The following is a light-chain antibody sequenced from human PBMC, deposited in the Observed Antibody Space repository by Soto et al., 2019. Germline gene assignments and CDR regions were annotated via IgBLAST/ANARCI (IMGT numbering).Light chain of an antibody. Sequence: IVMTQSPATLSVSPGERATLSCRASQSVNSNLAWYQQKPGQAPRLLIYDASTRATAIPARFSGSGSGTEFTLTISSLQSEDFAVYYCQQYSNWPRTFGQGTKVDSK. CDR2: DAS. V-gene: IGKV3-15*01. CDR1: QSVNSN. CDR3: QQYSNWPRT. J-gene: IGKJ1*01.